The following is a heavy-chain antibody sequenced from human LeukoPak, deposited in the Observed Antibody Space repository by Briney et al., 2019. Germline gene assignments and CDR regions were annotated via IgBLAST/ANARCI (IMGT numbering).Heavy chain of an antibody. CDR3: AREYYYDSSGYYDIDY. CDR2: IIPILGIA. V-gene: IGHV1-69*04. J-gene: IGHJ4*02. D-gene: IGHD3-22*01. CDR1: GGTFSSYA. Sequence: SVKVSCKASGGTFSSYAISWVRQAPGQRLEWMGRIIPILGIANYAQKFQGRVTITADKSTSTAYMELSSLRSEDTAVYYCAREYYYDSSGYYDIDYWGQGTLVTVSS.